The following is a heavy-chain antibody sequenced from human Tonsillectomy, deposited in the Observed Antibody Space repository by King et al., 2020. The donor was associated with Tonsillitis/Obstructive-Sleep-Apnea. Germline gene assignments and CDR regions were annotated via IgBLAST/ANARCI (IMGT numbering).Heavy chain of an antibody. CDR1: GYTLTELS. D-gene: IGHD2-21*02. J-gene: IGHJ6*02. CDR3: ARNARMVTFGIDD. CDR2: FDPEDGET. V-gene: IGHV1-24*01. Sequence: QLVQSGAEVKKPGASVKVSCKVSGYTLTELSMHWVRQAPGKGLEWMGGFDPEDGETIYAQKFQGRVTMTEDTSPNTVYMEISSLRFEDTAVYYCARNARMVTFGIDDWGQGAPVTVSS.